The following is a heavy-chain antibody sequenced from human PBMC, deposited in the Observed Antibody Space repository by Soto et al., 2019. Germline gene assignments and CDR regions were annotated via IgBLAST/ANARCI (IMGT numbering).Heavy chain of an antibody. D-gene: IGHD2-2*01. CDR2: INAGNGNT. CDR3: ASWPAANYYYGMDV. V-gene: IGHV1-3*01. CDR1: GYTFTSYA. Sequence: ASVKVSCKASGYTFTSYAMHWLRQSPGQRLEWMGWINAGNGNTKYSQKFQGRVTITRDTSASTAYMELSSLRSEDTAVYYCASWPAANYYYGMDVWGQGTTVTAP. J-gene: IGHJ6*02.